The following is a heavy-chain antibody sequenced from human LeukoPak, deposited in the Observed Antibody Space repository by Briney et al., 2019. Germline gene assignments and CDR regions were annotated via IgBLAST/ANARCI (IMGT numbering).Heavy chain of an antibody. J-gene: IGHJ4*02. CDR2: IIPILGIA. CDR1: GGTFTSYA. CDR3: ARVCRGGDCYSY. V-gene: IGHV1-69*04. Sequence: SVKVSCKASGGTFTSYAISWVRQAPGQGLEWMGRIIPILGIANYAQKFQGRVTITADKSTSTAYMELSSLRSEDTAVYYCARVCRGGDCYSYWGQGTLVTVSS. D-gene: IGHD2-21*02.